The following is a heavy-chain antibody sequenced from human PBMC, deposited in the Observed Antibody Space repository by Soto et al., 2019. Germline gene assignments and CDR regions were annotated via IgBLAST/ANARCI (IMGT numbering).Heavy chain of an antibody. Sequence: PGGSVRLSCAASGFTFISYGMDWARQAPGKGLEWVAVISYDGSNKYYADSVKGRFTIARDNSKNTLYLQMNSLRAEDTAVYYCAKDPGMIVVVIAFDIWGQGTMVTVSS. J-gene: IGHJ3*02. CDR2: ISYDGSNK. D-gene: IGHD3-22*01. CDR3: AKDPGMIVVVIAFDI. CDR1: GFTFISYG. V-gene: IGHV3-30*18.